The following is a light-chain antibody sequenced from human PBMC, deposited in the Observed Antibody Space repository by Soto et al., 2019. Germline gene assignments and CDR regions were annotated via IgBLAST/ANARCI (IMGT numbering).Light chain of an antibody. CDR1: SSDVGGYNY. J-gene: IGLJ2*01. Sequence: QSVLTQPASVSGSPGQSITISCNGTSSDVGGYNYVSWYQQHPGKAPKLMIYEVSNRPSGVSNRFSGSKSGNTASLTISGLQAEDEADYHCSSYTSSSTVVFGGGTKVTVL. CDR2: EVS. V-gene: IGLV2-14*01. CDR3: SSYTSSSTVV.